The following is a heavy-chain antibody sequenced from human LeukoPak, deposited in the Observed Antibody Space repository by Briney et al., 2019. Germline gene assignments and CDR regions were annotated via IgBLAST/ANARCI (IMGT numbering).Heavy chain of an antibody. CDR1: GFTFSNYA. J-gene: IGHJ4*02. D-gene: IGHD5-18*01. CDR3: ARDDTAGGDY. V-gene: IGHV3-23*01. Sequence: GGSLRLSCAASGFTFSNYAMSWVRQAPGKGLEWVSAISSGGGSTYYADSVKGRFTISRDNSKNTLYLQMNSLRAEDTAVYYCARDDTAGGDYWGQGTLVTVSS. CDR2: ISSGGGST.